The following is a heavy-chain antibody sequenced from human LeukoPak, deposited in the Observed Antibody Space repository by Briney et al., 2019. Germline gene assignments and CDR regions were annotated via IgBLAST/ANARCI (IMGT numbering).Heavy chain of an antibody. CDR1: GGSFSGYY. D-gene: IGHD6-19*01. CDR2: INHSGRT. CDR3: ARARTIAFGSWLLPQESDY. J-gene: IGHJ4*02. Sequence: SETLSLTCAVYGGSFSGYYWSRSRQPPGKGLEWIGEINHSGRTNYSPSLKSRVTISVDTSKNQFSLNLNSVTAADTAVYYCARARTIAFGSWLLPQESDYWGQGTLVTVSS. V-gene: IGHV4-34*01.